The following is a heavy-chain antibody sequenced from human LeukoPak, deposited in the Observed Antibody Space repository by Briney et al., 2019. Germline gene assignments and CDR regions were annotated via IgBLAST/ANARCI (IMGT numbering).Heavy chain of an antibody. CDR2: ISGSGGST. V-gene: IGHV3-23*01. D-gene: IGHD5-24*01. Sequence: PGRSLRLSCAASGFTFSSYAMSWVRQAPGKGREWVSAISGSGGSTYYADAVKGRFTISRDNAKNTLYLQMNSLRAEDTAVYYCATFVEMATIVDYWGQGTLVTVSS. CDR3: ATFVEMATIVDY. J-gene: IGHJ4*02. CDR1: GFTFSSYA.